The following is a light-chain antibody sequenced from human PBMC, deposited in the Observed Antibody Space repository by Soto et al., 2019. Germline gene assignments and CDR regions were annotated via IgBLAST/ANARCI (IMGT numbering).Light chain of an antibody. CDR1: SSDVGGYNY. CDR2: DVS. CDR3: SSYGSSSTLYV. V-gene: IGLV2-14*03. J-gene: IGLJ1*01. Sequence: QSVLTQPASVSGSPGQSITISCTGTSSDVGGYNYVSWYQQHPGKAPKLIIYDVSDRPSGVSNRFSASKSGNTASLTISGLQAEDEADYYCSSYGSSSTLYVFGTGTKLTVL.